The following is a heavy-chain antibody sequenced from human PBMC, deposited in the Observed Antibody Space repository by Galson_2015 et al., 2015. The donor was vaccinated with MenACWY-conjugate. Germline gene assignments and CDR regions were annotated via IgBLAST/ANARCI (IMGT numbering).Heavy chain of an antibody. V-gene: IGHV3-7*03. CDR3: ARDTRGHFDY. J-gene: IGHJ4*02. CDR1: GVSFSGYG. Sequence: SLRLSCAGSGVSFSGYGMHWARPAPGKGLEWVANIKQDGREKNYVDSVKGRFTISRDNAGNSVYLQMDSLRVEDTAVYYCARDTRGHFDYWGQGTLVTFSS. CDR2: IKQDGREK.